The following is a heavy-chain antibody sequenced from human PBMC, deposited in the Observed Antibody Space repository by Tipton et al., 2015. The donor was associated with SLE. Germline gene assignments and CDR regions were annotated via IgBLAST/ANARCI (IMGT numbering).Heavy chain of an antibody. CDR2: INHSGST. CDR3: TTDRYSLHGGLDY. CDR1: GGSFSGYY. D-gene: IGHD4-11*01. V-gene: IGHV4-34*01. J-gene: IGHJ4*02. Sequence: TLSLTCAVYGGSFSGYYWSWIRQPPGKGLEWIGEINHSGSTSYNPSLKSRVTISVDTSKNQFSLKLSSVTAADTAVYYCTTDRYSLHGGLDYWGQGTLVTVSS.